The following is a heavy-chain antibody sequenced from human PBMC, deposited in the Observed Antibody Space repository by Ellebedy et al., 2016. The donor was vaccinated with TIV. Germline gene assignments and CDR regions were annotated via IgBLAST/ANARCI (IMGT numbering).Heavy chain of an antibody. D-gene: IGHD3-22*01. CDR3: ATDTRNYYDSSGYPYDAFDI. CDR1: GGSISSFY. Sequence: GSLRLXCTVSGGSISSFYWSWIRQPPKKGLEWIGYIYSSGSTNYNPSLKSRVTISIDTSKNQFSLKLKSVTAADTALYYCATDTRNYYDSSGYPYDAFDIWGQGTMVTVSS. CDR2: IYSSGST. V-gene: IGHV4-59*01. J-gene: IGHJ3*02.